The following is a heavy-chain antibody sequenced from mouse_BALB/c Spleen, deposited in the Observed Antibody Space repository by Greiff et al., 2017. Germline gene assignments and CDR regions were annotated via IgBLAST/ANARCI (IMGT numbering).Heavy chain of an antibody. CDR2: ISSGSSTI. J-gene: IGHJ1*01. CDR1: GFTFSSFG. V-gene: IGHV5-17*02. CDR3: AREIYDGDQEYFDV. D-gene: IGHD2-3*01. Sequence: EVQLVESGGGLVQPGGSRKLSCAASGFTFSSFGMHWVRQAPEKGLEWVAYISSGSSTIYYADTVKGRFTISRDNPKNTLFLQMTSLRSEDTAMYYCAREIYDGDQEYFDVWGEGTTVTVSS.